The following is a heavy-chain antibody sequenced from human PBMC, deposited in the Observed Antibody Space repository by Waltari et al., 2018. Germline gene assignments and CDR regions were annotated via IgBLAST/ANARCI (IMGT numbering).Heavy chain of an antibody. CDR3: ARGPGPGDY. CDR2: INHRGRT. CDR1: GGSFSGYY. Sequence: QVQLQQWGAGLLKPSETLSLTCAVYGGSFSGYYWSWIRQPPGKGLEWIGEINHRGRTNYNPSLKSRVTISVDTSKNQFSLKLSSVTAADTAVYYCARGPGPGDYWGQGTLVTVSS. V-gene: IGHV4-34*01. J-gene: IGHJ4*02.